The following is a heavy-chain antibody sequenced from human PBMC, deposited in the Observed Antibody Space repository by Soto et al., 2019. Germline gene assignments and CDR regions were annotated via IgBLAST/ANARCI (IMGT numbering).Heavy chain of an antibody. D-gene: IGHD6-19*01. CDR3: ARPHTFGGIAVAGVLRFDP. Sequence: QVQLQESGPGLVKPSETLSLTCTVSGDSISNYYWSWIRQPPGKGLEWLGYIYYTGSTNYNPSLKSRVTIPVDRSKSQFSLKLTSVTAADTAVYYCARPHTFGGIAVAGVLRFDPWGQGTLVTVSS. J-gene: IGHJ5*02. CDR2: IYYTGST. V-gene: IGHV4-59*01. CDR1: GDSISNYY.